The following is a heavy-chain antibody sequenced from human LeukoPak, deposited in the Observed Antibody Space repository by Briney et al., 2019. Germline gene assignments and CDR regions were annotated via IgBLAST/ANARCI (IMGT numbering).Heavy chain of an antibody. D-gene: IGHD3-10*01. Sequence: RSGGSLRLSCAASGFTFSSYAMHWVRQAPGKGLEWVAVISYDGSNKYYADSVKGRFTISRDNSKNTLYLQMNSLRAEDTAVYYCARDLIKLLWFGEPTADYWGQGTLVTVSS. V-gene: IGHV3-30*04. CDR1: GFTFSSYA. CDR2: ISYDGSNK. J-gene: IGHJ4*02. CDR3: ARDLIKLLWFGEPTADY.